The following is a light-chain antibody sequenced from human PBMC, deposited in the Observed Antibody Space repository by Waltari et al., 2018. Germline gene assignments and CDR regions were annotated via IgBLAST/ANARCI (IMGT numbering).Light chain of an antibody. CDR1: QNINNM. CDR2: ESS. J-gene: IGKJ4*01. V-gene: IGKV3-15*01. Sequence: EIVMTQSPATLSVSPGERVILSCRASQNINNMLAWYQQRRGQAPRLLISESSTRATGLPARFSGSGSGTDFTLTISSMQSEDSAVYYCQQYKDWPLTFGGGTRVEIK. CDR3: QQYKDWPLT.